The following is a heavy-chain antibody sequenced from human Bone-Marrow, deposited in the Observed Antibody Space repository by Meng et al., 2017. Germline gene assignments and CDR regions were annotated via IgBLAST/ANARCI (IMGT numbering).Heavy chain of an antibody. CDR1: AYNFPDYS. CDR2: INPKSGDT. D-gene: IGHD6-25*01. CDR3: ARDEDISAAGKLFGDY. V-gene: IGHV1-2*06. J-gene: IGHJ4*02. Sequence: QVQRWQSGAEVKTPGASVKVSCKPSAYNFPDYSIHWVRRAPGQGLEWMGRINPKSGDTHYAQKFQARVTMTGDTSISTAYMELSGLRSDDTAMYYCARDEDISAAGKLFGDYWGQGTLVTVSS.